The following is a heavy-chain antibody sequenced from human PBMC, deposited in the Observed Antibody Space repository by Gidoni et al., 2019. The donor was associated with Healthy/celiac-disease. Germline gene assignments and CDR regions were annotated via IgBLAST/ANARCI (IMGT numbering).Heavy chain of an antibody. CDR3: ARGLIVVVVAATSHFDY. J-gene: IGHJ4*02. Sequence: QVQLQPWGAGLLKPSETLSLTCAVYGGSFSGYYWSWIRQPPGKGLEWIGEINHSGSTNYNPSLKSRVTISVDTSKNQFSLKLNSVTAADTAVYYCARGLIVVVVAATSHFDYWGQGTLVTVSS. CDR2: INHSGST. D-gene: IGHD2-15*01. CDR1: GGSFSGYY. V-gene: IGHV4-34*01.